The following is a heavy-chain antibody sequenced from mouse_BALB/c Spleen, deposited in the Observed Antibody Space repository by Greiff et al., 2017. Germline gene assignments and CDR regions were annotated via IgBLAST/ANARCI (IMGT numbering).Heavy chain of an antibody. V-gene: IGHV6-6*02. CDR2: IRLKSNNYAT. CDR3: TRSYKYDEPYYFDY. J-gene: IGHJ2*01. CDR1: GFTFSNYW. D-gene: IGHD2-14*01. Sequence: EVKVEESGGGLVQPGGSMKLSCVASGFTFSNYWMNWVRQSPEKGLEWVAEIRLKSNNYATHYAESVKGRFTISRDDSKSSVYLQMNNLRAEDTGIYYSTRSYKYDEPYYFDYWGQGTTLTVSS.